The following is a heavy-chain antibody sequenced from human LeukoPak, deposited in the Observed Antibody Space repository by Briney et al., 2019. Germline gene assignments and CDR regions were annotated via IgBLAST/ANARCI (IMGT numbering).Heavy chain of an antibody. Sequence: ASVKVSCKASGYTFTSYAMHWVRQAPGQRLEWMGWINAGNGNTKYSQKFQGRVTITRDTSASTAYMELSSLRSEDTAVYYCAREGLYSYGHSYYFDYWGQGTLVTVSS. CDR2: INAGNGNT. D-gene: IGHD5-18*01. J-gene: IGHJ4*02. CDR3: AREGLYSYGHSYYFDY. V-gene: IGHV1-3*01. CDR1: GYTFTSYA.